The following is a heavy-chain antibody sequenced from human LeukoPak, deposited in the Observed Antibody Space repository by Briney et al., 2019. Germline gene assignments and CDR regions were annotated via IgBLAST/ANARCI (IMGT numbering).Heavy chain of an antibody. CDR2: MNPNSGDT. Sequence: PGASVKVSCKASGYTFTSCDINWVRQAPGQGLEWMGWMNPNSGDTGYAQKFQGRVTMTRNTSISTAYMELSSLRSEDTAVYYCARGSGYYDILTGLGFGYWGQGTPVSVSS. V-gene: IGHV1-8*01. J-gene: IGHJ4*02. CDR3: ARGSGYYDILTGLGFGY. CDR1: GYTFTSCD. D-gene: IGHD3-9*01.